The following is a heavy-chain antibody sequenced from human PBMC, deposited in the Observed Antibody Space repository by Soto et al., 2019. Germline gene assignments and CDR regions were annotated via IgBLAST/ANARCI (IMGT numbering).Heavy chain of an antibody. D-gene: IGHD3-16*01. CDR2: LWFDGSTK. CDR1: GSGVRALD. J-gene: IGHJ6*02. Sequence: QVQLVESGEGEFLLGGSWKPPGVPSGSGVRALDIHGFGQPPGKGREGMAVLWFDGSTKYYVDYVKGRFAISRDISKNTVYLQTNSLRAEDTAVFFCARGPKRGISGSKTKTTYYYYGMDVWGQGTTVTVSS. CDR3: ARGPKRGISGSKTKTTYYYYGMDV. V-gene: IGHV3-33*01.